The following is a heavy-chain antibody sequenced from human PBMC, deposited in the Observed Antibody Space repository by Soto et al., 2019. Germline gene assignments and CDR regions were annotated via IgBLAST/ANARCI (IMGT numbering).Heavy chain of an antibody. CDR3: ASGLYYFGY. CDR1: GFTFSSYS. V-gene: IGHV3-21*01. Sequence: GGSLRLSCAASGFTFSSYSMNWVRQAPGKGLEWVSSISSSSSYIYYADSVKGRFTISXXXXXXSXYXQXXXLGAEDTAVYYCASGLYYFGYWGQGTLVTVSS. CDR2: ISSSSSYI. J-gene: IGHJ4*02.